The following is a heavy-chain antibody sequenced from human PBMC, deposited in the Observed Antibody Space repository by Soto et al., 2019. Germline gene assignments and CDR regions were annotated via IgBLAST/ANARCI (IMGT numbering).Heavy chain of an antibody. Sequence: QVQLVESGGGVVQPGRSLRLSCAASGFTFSKYTMHWVRQAPGKGLEWVAAISDDGSNTYYADSVKGRFTISRDNSKNTLYLQMNSLSNEDTAVHYCAREVHYDFWSGFNTHPYYFDDWGQGTLVTVSS. J-gene: IGHJ4*02. CDR1: GFTFSKYT. V-gene: IGHV3-30-3*01. D-gene: IGHD3-3*01. CDR2: ISDDGSNT. CDR3: AREVHYDFWSGFNTHPYYFDD.